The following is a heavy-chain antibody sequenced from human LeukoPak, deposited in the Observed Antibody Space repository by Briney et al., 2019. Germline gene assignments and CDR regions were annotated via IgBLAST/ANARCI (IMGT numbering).Heavy chain of an antibody. J-gene: IGHJ6*04. V-gene: IGHV3-30*18. CDR1: GFTFSSYG. CDR3: AKGDIVVVPAVKLRVGMDV. D-gene: IGHD2-2*01. CDR2: ISCDGSNK. Sequence: GRSLRLSCAASGFTFSSYGMHWVRQAPGKGLEWVAVISCDGSNKYYADSVKGRFTISRDNSKNTLYLQMNSLRAEDTAVYYCAKGDIVVVPAVKLRVGMDVWGKGTTVTVSS.